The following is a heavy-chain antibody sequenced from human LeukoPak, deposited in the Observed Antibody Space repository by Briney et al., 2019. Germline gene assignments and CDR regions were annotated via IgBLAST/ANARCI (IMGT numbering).Heavy chain of an antibody. CDR3: ARQGTYSSAIGMGY. CDR2: INPSGGST. CDR1: VYTFNNHY. Sequence: ASVKVSCKASVYTFNNHYMYWVRQAPGQGLEWMGVINPSGGSTSYAQKFQGRVTMTRDTSTRTVYMEVNSLRSKDTAVYYCARQGTYSSAIGMGYWGQGTLVTVSS. V-gene: IGHV1-46*02. D-gene: IGHD6-19*01. J-gene: IGHJ4*02.